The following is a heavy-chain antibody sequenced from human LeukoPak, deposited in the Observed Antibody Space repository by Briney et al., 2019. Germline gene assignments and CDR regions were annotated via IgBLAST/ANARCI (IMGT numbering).Heavy chain of an antibody. CDR2: INPNSGGT. V-gene: IGHV1-2*02. CDR3: ARGITMIVVAPGGY. CDR1: GYTFTGYY. D-gene: IGHD3-22*01. Sequence: ASVTVSCKASGYTFTGYYMRWVRQAPGQGLGWVGWINPNSGGTNYAQKFQGRVTMTRDTSISTAYMELSRLRSDDTAVYYCARGITMIVVAPGGYWGQGTLVTVSS. J-gene: IGHJ4*02.